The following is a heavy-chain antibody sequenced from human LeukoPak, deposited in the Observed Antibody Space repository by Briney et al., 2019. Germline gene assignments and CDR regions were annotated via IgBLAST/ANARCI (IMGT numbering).Heavy chain of an antibody. CDR3: TRRKTGTTDDY. CDR1: GFTFSGSA. V-gene: IGHV3-73*01. D-gene: IGHD1-7*01. CDR2: NRSKANSYAT. Sequence: GGSLRLTCAASGFTFSGSAMHWVRQASGKGLEWVGRNRSKANSYATAYAASVKGRFTISRDDSKNTAYLQMNSLKTEDTAVYYCTRRKTGTTDDYWGQGTLVTVSS. J-gene: IGHJ4*02.